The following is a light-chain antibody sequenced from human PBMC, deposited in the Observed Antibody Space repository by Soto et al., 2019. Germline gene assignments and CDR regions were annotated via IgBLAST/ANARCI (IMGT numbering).Light chain of an antibody. CDR1: QGISNY. Sequence: DIQLTQSPSFLSASIGDRVTITCRASQGISNYLAWYQQKPGKAPRLLIYDASTLQSGVPSRFSGSRSGTEFTLTISSLQPEDFATYYCQQLHGYLALTFGGGTKVEIK. CDR2: DAS. J-gene: IGKJ4*01. CDR3: QQLHGYLALT. V-gene: IGKV1-9*01.